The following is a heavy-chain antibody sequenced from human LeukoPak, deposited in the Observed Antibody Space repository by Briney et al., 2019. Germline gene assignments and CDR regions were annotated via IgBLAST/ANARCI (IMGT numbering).Heavy chain of an antibody. D-gene: IGHD6-13*01. V-gene: IGHV3-23*01. CDR2: ISGGGAST. J-gene: IGHJ4*02. CDR1: GFTSSSYA. Sequence: GGSLRLSCAASGFTSSSYAMSWVRQAPGKGLEWVSGISGGGASTYYADSVKGRFTISRDNSKSTLYLQMNSLRAEDTAVYYCAKVRGGYTSSWQVDSWGQGTLVTVSS. CDR3: AKVRGGYTSSWQVDS.